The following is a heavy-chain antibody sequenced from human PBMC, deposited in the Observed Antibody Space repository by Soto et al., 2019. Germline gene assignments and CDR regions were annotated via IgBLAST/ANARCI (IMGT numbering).Heavy chain of an antibody. V-gene: IGHV1-2*02. CDR2: MNPKSGGT. Sequence: ASVKVSCKASGYTFSAYYTHWVRQAPGQGLEWMGWMNPKSGGTYFAQKFQGRVTLTRDTSISTAYMEVNRLRSDDTAIYYCARVGPYYDPSPSFRFDPWGQGTLVTVSS. J-gene: IGHJ5*02. CDR3: ARVGPYYDPSPSFRFDP. D-gene: IGHD3-3*01. CDR1: GYTFSAYY.